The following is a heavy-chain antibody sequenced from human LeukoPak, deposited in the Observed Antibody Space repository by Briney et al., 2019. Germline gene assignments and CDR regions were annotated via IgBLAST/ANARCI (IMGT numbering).Heavy chain of an antibody. V-gene: IGHV3-30-3*01. Sequence: GGSLRLSCAASGFTFSSYAMHWVRQAPGKGLEWVAVISYDGSNKYYADSVKGRFTISRDNSKNTLYLQMNSLRAEDTAVYYCARDSIEYSSSKDAFDIWGQGTMVTVSS. CDR1: GFTFSSYA. J-gene: IGHJ3*02. CDR3: ARDSIEYSSSKDAFDI. CDR2: ISYDGSNK. D-gene: IGHD6-6*01.